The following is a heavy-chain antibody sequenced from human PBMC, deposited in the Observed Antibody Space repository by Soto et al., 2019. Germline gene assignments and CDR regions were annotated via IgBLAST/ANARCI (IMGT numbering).Heavy chain of an antibody. CDR2: IWYDGSNK. Sequence: QVQLVESGGGVVQPGRSLRLSCAASGFTFSSYGMHWVRQAPGKGLEWVAVIWYDGSNKYYADSVKGRFTISSDNSKNTLYLQMNSLRAEDTAVYYCAREWLVRDYYGMDVWGQGTTVTVSS. V-gene: IGHV3-33*01. CDR1: GFTFSSYG. D-gene: IGHD6-19*01. J-gene: IGHJ6*02. CDR3: AREWLVRDYYGMDV.